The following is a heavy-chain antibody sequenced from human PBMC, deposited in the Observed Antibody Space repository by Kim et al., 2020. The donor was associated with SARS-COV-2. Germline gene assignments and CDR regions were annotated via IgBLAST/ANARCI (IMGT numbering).Heavy chain of an antibody. Sequence: GGSLRLSCEASGFTVSSNYMSWVRQAPGKGLEWVSIIYTDGSTYYADSVKGRFTISRDNFKNTLYLQMNSLRAVDTAVSYCAIFSRRHNWFDPWGQGTLVTVSS. D-gene: IGHD3-3*01. V-gene: IGHV3-53*01. CDR1: GFTVSSNY. CDR2: IYTDGST. CDR3: AIFSRRHNWFDP. J-gene: IGHJ5*02.